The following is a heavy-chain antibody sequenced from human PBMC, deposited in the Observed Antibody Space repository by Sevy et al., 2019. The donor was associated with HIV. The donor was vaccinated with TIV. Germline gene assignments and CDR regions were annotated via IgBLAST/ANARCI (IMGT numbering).Heavy chain of an antibody. CDR3: ARGGSKWNDDYFDY. Sequence: ASLKVSCKASGYTFSVKYIHWVRQAPGQGLEWVGWIDPKSGGTSYAQKFQGRVSMTRDTSISTAYMELYWLTSDDTAVYYCARGGSKWNDDYFDYWGQGSLVTVS. D-gene: IGHD1-20*01. J-gene: IGHJ4*02. V-gene: IGHV1-2*02. CDR2: IDPKSGGT. CDR1: GYTFSVKY.